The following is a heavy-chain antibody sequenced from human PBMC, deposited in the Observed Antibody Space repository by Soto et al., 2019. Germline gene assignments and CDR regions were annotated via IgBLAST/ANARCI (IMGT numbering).Heavy chain of an antibody. J-gene: IGHJ4*02. D-gene: IGHD6-6*01. CDR3: ARAPRRDIAARPLVAHGDYFDY. CDR2: INHRGST. CDR1: GGSFSGYY. Sequence: QVQLQQWGAGLLKPSETLSLTCAVYGGSFSGYYWSWIRQPPGKGLEWIGEINHRGSTNYNPSLKSRVPISVDTSKNQFSLKLSSVTAADTAVYYCARAPRRDIAARPLVAHGDYFDYWGQGTLVTVSS. V-gene: IGHV4-34*01.